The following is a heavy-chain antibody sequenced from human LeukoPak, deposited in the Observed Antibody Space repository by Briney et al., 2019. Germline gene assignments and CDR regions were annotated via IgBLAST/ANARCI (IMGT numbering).Heavy chain of an antibody. V-gene: IGHV1-24*01. CDR2: FDLEDGET. CDR1: GYTLTELS. CDR3: ATAFRNYDFWSGPGFDY. D-gene: IGHD3-3*01. Sequence: ASVKVSCKVSGYTLTELSMHWVRQASGKGLEWVGGFDLEDGETVYAQKFQGRVTMTEDTSSDTAYMDLSSLRSEDTAVYYCATAFRNYDFWSGPGFDYWGQGTLVTVSS. J-gene: IGHJ4*02.